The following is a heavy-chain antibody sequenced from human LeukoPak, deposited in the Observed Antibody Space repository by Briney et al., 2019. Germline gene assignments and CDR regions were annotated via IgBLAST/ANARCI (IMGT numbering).Heavy chain of an antibody. Sequence: GGSLRLSCAASGLTFSSYAMSWVRQAPGKGLEWVSAISGSDGSTYYADSVKGRFTISRDNSKNTLYLQMNSLRAEDTAVYYCAKNSGDSSGYRYFDYWGQGTLVTVSS. CDR3: AKNSGDSSGYRYFDY. D-gene: IGHD3-22*01. CDR2: ISGSDGST. CDR1: GLTFSSYA. V-gene: IGHV3-23*01. J-gene: IGHJ4*02.